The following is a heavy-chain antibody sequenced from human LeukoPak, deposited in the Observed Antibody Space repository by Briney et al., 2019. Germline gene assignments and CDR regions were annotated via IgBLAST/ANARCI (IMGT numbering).Heavy chain of an antibody. CDR3: AVSGYCSSTSCSFDY. D-gene: IGHD2-2*01. J-gene: IGHJ4*02. CDR2: IIPIFGTA. CDR1: GGTFSSYA. V-gene: IGHV1-69*01. Sequence: GSSVKVSCKASGGTFSSYAISWVRQAPGQGFEWMGGIIPIFGTANYAQKFQGRVTITADESTSTAYMELSSLRSEDTAVYYCAVSGYCSSTSCSFDYWGQGTLVTVSS.